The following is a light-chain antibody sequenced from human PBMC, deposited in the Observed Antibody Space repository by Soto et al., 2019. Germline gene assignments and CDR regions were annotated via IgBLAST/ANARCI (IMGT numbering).Light chain of an antibody. Sequence: ETVLTQSPGTLSLSPGERVTLSCRASQSVCSRCLAWYQQKTGQSPRLLIYGASTRATGIPDRFSGSGSGTDFTITISRLEPEDFAVYYCQHYGTTPWTFGQGTKVGIK. CDR1: QSVCSRC. J-gene: IGKJ1*01. CDR2: GAS. CDR3: QHYGTTPWT. V-gene: IGKV3-20*01.